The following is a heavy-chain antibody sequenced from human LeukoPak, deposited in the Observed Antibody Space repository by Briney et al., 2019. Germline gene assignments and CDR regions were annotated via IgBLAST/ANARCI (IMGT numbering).Heavy chain of an antibody. CDR1: GFTLSSFW. V-gene: IGHV3-7*01. J-gene: IGHJ1*01. Sequence: GGSLRLSCAASGFTLSSFWMSWVRQAPGKGLEWVANIKQDGSEKNYVDSVKGRFTISRDNAKNSLHLQINSLRAEDTAVYYCAGSSGWLLQYWGQGTLVTVSS. CDR3: AGSSGWLLQY. CDR2: IKQDGSEK. D-gene: IGHD6-19*01.